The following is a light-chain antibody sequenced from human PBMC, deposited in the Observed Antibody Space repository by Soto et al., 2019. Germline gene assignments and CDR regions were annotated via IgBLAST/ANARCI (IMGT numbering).Light chain of an antibody. J-gene: IGKJ3*01. CDR3: QQRSNWPFT. CDR2: DAS. Sequence: EIVLTQSPATLSLSPGERATLSCRASQSVSSYLAWYQQKPGQAPRLLIYDASNRSTGIPGRSSVRGSGSGFTPAISSLEPEDFVVYYCQQRSNWPFTFGRGTKVDIK. CDR1: QSVSSY. V-gene: IGKV3-11*01.